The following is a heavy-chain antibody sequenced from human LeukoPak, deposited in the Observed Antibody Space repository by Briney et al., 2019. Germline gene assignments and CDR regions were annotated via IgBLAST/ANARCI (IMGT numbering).Heavy chain of an antibody. D-gene: IGHD1-26*01. J-gene: IGHJ6*03. CDR1: GGTFSIYA. V-gene: IGHV1-69*13. CDR2: IIPIFGTA. Sequence: SVKVSCKASGGTFSIYAISWVRQAPGQGLEWMGGIIPIFGTANYAQKFQGRVTITADESTSTAYMELSSLRSEDTAVYYCARAWVGATTLHYYYYMDVWGKGTTVTVSS. CDR3: ARAWVGATTLHYYYYMDV.